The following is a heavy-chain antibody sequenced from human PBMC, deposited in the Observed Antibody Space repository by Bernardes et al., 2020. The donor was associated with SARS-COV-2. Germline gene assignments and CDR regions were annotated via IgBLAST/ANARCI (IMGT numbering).Heavy chain of an antibody. CDR2: IYYPGST. Sequence: SQTLSPTCTVSGDSIRSGDYHWSWIRQPPGKGLEWIGYIYYPGSTYYNPSLKSRVTISVDTSNNQFSLKLSSVTAADTAVYFCARYGDYGGYWGQGTLVTVSS. D-gene: IGHD4-17*01. CDR1: GDSIRSGDYH. J-gene: IGHJ4*02. CDR3: ARYGDYGGY. V-gene: IGHV4-30-4*01.